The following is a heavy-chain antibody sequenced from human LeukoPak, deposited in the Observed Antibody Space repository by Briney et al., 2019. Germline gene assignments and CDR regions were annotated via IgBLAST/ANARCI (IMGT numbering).Heavy chain of an antibody. CDR2: IYYSGST. Sequence: SETLSLTCTVSGGSISSYYWSWIRQPPGKGLEWIGYIYYSGSTNYNPSLKSRVTISVDTSKNQFSLKLSSVTAADTAVYYCASWRSSAGDFDYWGQGTLVTVSS. D-gene: IGHD6-6*01. CDR1: GGSISSYY. V-gene: IGHV4-59*01. CDR3: ASWRSSAGDFDY. J-gene: IGHJ4*02.